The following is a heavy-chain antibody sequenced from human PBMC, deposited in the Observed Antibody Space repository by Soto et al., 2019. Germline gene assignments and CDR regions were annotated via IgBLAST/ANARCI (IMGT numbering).Heavy chain of an antibody. D-gene: IGHD3-9*01. CDR3: ASGVWILTGYPDDAFDI. V-gene: IGHV1-2*04. J-gene: IGHJ3*02. CDR2: INPNSGGT. CDR1: GYTFTGYY. Sequence: ASVKVSCKASGYTFTGYYMHWVRQAPGQGLEWMGWINPNSGGTNYAQKFQGWVTMTRDTSISTAYMELSRLRSDDTAVYYCASGVWILTGYPDDAFDIRGQGTMVTVSS.